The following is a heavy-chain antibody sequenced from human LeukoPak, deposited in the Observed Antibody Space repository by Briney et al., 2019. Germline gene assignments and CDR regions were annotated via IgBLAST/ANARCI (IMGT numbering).Heavy chain of an antibody. CDR3: TTGYYYHSSGTDY. Sequence: PGGSLRLSCAASGFTFSNAWMSWVRQAPGKGLEWIGRIKSKTDGGTTDYAAPVKGRFTISRDDSKNTLYLQMNSLNSEDTAVYYCTTGYYYHSSGTDYWGQGTLVTVSS. J-gene: IGHJ4*02. CDR1: GFTFSNAW. V-gene: IGHV3-15*01. CDR2: IKSKTDGGTT. D-gene: IGHD3-22*01.